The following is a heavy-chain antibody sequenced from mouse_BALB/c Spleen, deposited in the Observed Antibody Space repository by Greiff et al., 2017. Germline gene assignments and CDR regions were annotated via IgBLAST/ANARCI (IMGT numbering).Heavy chain of an antibody. V-gene: IGHV5-17*02. CDR3: ARNYRYDYFDY. Sequence: VQLKESGGGLVQPGGSRKLSCAASGFTFSSFGMHWVRQAPEKGLEWVAYISSGSSTIYYADTVKGRFTISRDNPKNTLFLQMTSLRSEDTAMYYCARNYRYDYFDYWGQGTTLTVSS. J-gene: IGHJ2*01. D-gene: IGHD2-14*01. CDR2: ISSGSSTI. CDR1: GFTFSSFG.